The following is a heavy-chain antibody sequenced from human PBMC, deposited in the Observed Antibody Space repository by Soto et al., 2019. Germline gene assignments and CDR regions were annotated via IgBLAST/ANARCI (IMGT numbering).Heavy chain of an antibody. CDR3: AHRTRGYAYYFYY. J-gene: IGHJ4*02. CDR2: IYWDEDK. V-gene: IGHV2-5*02. Sequence: QITLKESGPTLVKPTQTLTLTCTFSGFSLSTRGVAVGWFRQPPGKALEWLALIYWDEDKWYSPSLKSRLTNTRRPFKNQVGLNIDNMGPVDTAPYFCAHRTRGYAYYFYYRGQGTLVTVSS. D-gene: IGHD1-1*01. CDR1: GFSLSTRGVA.